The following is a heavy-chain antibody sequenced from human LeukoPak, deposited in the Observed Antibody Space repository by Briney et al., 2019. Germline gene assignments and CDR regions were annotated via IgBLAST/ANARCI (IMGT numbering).Heavy chain of an antibody. D-gene: IGHD3-10*01. CDR1: GGTFSSYA. J-gene: IGHJ5*02. CDR2: IIPIFGTA. Sequence: SVTVSCKASGGTFSSYAISWVRQAPGQGLEWMGGIIPIFGTANYAQKFQGRVTITADESTSTAYMELSSLRSEDTAVYYCARDAWFGELSPPGYNWFDPWGQGTLVTVSS. CDR3: ARDAWFGELSPPGYNWFDP. V-gene: IGHV1-69*01.